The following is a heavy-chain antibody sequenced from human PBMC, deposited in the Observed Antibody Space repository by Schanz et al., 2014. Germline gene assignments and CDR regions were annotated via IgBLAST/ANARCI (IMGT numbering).Heavy chain of an antibody. CDR2: IFTDGRT. CDR3: ARLDPYCRSGTCSRAFDF. CDR1: GFIFSDYY. D-gene: IGHD2-15*01. Sequence: MQLVESGGGLVKPGGSLRLSCAASGFIFSDYYMAWIRQAPGRGLEWVSIIFTDGRTYYADSVKGRFTISRDSSKNTLFLQMNSLRTEDTAVYYCARLDPYCRSGTCSRAFDFWGQGTLVTVSS. J-gene: IGHJ4*02. V-gene: IGHV3-66*02.